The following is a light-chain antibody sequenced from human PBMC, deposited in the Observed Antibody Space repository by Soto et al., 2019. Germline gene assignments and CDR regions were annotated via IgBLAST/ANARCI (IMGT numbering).Light chain of an antibody. J-gene: IGKJ4*01. Sequence: EIVLTQSPATLSLSPGERATLSCRASQSLDNYLAWYQHKPGQAPRLLIYDASTRATDIPARFSGSGSGIDFTLTISSLEPEDFAVYYCQQRGHWPSFGGGTKVEIK. CDR3: QQRGHWPS. V-gene: IGKV3-11*01. CDR1: QSLDNY. CDR2: DAS.